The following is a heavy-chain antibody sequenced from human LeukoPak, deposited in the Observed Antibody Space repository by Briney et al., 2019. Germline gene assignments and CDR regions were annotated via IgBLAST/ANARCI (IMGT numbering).Heavy chain of an antibody. Sequence: SETLSLTCNVSGGAISNYYWSWIRQPPGKGLEWVGYINYSGSAFYNPSVKSRVTISVDTSKNQFSLKLNSVTAADTAVYYCARAYYGDFFDYWGQGTLVTVSS. CDR1: GGAISNYY. J-gene: IGHJ4*02. CDR3: ARAYYGDFFDY. CDR2: INYSGSA. D-gene: IGHD4-17*01. V-gene: IGHV4-59*08.